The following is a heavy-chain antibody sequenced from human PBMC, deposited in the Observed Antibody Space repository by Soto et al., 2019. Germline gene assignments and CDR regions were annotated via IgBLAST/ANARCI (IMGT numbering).Heavy chain of an antibody. Sequence: PSVKVSCKASGYTFTGYYMHWVRQAPGQGLEWMGWINPNSGGTNYAQKFQGWVTMTRDTSISTAYMELSRLRSDDTAVYYCARASIAVAPRYGMDVWAQGTTVTVSS. CDR3: ARASIAVAPRYGMDV. CDR2: INPNSGGT. CDR1: GYTFTGYY. V-gene: IGHV1-2*04. J-gene: IGHJ6*02. D-gene: IGHD6-19*01.